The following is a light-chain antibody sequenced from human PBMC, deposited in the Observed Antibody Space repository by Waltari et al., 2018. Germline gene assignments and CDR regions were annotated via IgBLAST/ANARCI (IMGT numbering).Light chain of an antibody. CDR1: ELPRKY. CDR2: EDT. Sequence: YELTQPPSVSVSPGQTARITCSGHELPRKYAYWFQQKSGQAPRLVMYEDTKRPSGIPERFSGSSSGTVATLTISGAQVDDEADYYCYSSNSTGLRVFGGGTTVVVL. J-gene: IGLJ1*01. V-gene: IGLV3-10*01. CDR3: YSSNSTGLRV.